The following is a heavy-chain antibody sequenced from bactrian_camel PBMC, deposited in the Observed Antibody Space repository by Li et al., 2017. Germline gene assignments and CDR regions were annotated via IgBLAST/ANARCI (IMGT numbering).Heavy chain of an antibody. CDR3: VGDAWTW. CDR2: IRRDGGET. J-gene: IGHJ4*01. V-gene: IGHV3S45*01. D-gene: IGHD1*01. CDR1: GHSRGSNC. Sequence: HVQLVESGGGSVQAGGSLRLSCKVSGHSRGSNCVGWYRLPPGRAPAEREGIAAIRRDGGETWYAASVKGRFTISRDSAKNTVYLQMDNLNSDDTALYYCVGDAWTWWGQGTQVTVS.